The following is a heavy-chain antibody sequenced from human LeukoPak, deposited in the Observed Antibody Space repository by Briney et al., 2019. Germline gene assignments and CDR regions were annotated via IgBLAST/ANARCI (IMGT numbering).Heavy chain of an antibody. Sequence: GGSLRLSCAASGFTFSSYWMHWVRQAPGKGLVWVSRINGDGSSTTYADSVKGRFTISRDNSKNTLYLQMNSLRAEDTAVYYCAKVALRRLREGFFDYWGQGTLVTVSS. CDR2: INGDGSST. V-gene: IGHV3-74*03. D-gene: IGHD4-17*01. CDR3: AKVALRRLREGFFDY. CDR1: GFTFSSYW. J-gene: IGHJ4*02.